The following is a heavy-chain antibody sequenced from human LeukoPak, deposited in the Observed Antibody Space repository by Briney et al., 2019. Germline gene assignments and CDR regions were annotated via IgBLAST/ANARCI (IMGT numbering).Heavy chain of an antibody. J-gene: IGHJ5*02. CDR2: IYTSGST. Sequence: SETLSLTCTVSGGSISSYYWSWIRQPAGKGLEWIGRIYTSGSTNYNPSLKSRVTISVDTSKNQFSLKLSSVTAADTAVYYCAFYCSSTSCSNWFDPWGQGTLVTVSS. CDR3: AFYCSSTSCSNWFDP. CDR1: GGSISSYY. V-gene: IGHV4-4*07. D-gene: IGHD2-2*01.